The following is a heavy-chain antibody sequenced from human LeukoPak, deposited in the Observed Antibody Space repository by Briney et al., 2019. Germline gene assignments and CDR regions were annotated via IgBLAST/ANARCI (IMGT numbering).Heavy chain of an antibody. J-gene: IGHJ5*02. V-gene: IGHV3-43D*03. Sequence: GGSLRLSCAASGFTFDDYAMHWVRQAPGKGLEWVSLISWDGGSTYYADSVKGRFTISRDNSKNSLYLQMNSLRAEDTAVYYCARSLVVGATYPYHWGQGTLVTVSS. CDR3: ARSLVVGATYPYH. D-gene: IGHD1-26*01. CDR1: GFTFDDYA. CDR2: ISWDGGST.